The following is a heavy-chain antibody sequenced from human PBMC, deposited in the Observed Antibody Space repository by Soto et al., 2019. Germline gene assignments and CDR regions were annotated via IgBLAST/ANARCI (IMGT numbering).Heavy chain of an antibody. V-gene: IGHV4-34*01. CDR2: INHSGST. J-gene: IGHJ4*02. CDR3: ARGGPLGYYDILTGYYNVNLFDY. D-gene: IGHD3-9*01. CDR1: GGSFSGYY. Sequence: SETLSLTCAVYGGSFSGYYWSWIRQPPGKGLEWIGEINHSGSTNYNPSLKSRVTISVDTSKNQFSLKLSSVTAADTAVYYCARGGPLGYYDILTGYYNVNLFDYWGQGTLVTVSS.